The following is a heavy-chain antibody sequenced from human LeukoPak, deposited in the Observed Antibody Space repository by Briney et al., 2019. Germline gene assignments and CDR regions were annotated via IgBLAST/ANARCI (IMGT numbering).Heavy chain of an antibody. D-gene: IGHD3-22*01. CDR1: GFSFSSYG. V-gene: IGHV3-30*03. J-gene: IGHJ4*02. Sequence: PGGSLRLSCAASGFSFSSYGMHWVRQAPGKGLEWVAVISYDGSNKYYADSVKGRFTISRDNAKNSLYLQMNSLRAEDTAVYYCARDWSSGYPFDYWGQGTLVTVSS. CDR3: ARDWSSGYPFDY. CDR2: ISYDGSNK.